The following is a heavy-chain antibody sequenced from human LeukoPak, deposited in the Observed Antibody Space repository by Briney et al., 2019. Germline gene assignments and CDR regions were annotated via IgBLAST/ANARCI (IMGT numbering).Heavy chain of an antibody. CDR3: ARVNSRMGAAGYWYFDL. CDR2: IYYSGST. J-gene: IGHJ2*01. Sequence: SQTLSLTCTVSGGSISSGGYYWSWIRQHPGKGLEWIGYIYYSGSTYYNPSLKSRVTISVDTSKNQFSLKLSSVTAADTAVYYCARVNSRMGAAGYWYFDLWGRGTLVTVSS. V-gene: IGHV4-31*03. D-gene: IGHD1-26*01. CDR1: GGSISSGGYY.